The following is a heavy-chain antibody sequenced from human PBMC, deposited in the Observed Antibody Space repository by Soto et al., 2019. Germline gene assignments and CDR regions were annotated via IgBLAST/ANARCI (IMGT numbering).Heavy chain of an antibody. CDR1: GGSFSGYY. D-gene: IGHD2-15*01. J-gene: IGHJ6*03. Sequence: QVQLQQWGAGLLKPSETLSLTCAVYGGSFSGYYWSWIRQPPGQGLEWIGEINHSGSTNYNPSLKSRVTISVDTSKNQFSLKLSSVTAADTAVYYCARGVGGGSGNYYYYMDVWGKGTTVTVSS. CDR3: ARGVGGGSGNYYYYMDV. CDR2: INHSGST. V-gene: IGHV4-34*01.